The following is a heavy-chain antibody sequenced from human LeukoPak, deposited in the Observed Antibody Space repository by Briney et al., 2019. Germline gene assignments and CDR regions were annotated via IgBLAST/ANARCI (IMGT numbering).Heavy chain of an antibody. V-gene: IGHV4-39*07. CDR2: IYYSGST. CDR3: ARDLLVANHAFDI. Sequence: PSETLSLTCTVSGGSISSSSYYWGWIRQPPGKGLEWIGSIYYSGSTYYNPSLKSRVTISVDTSKNQFSLKLSSVTAADTAVYYCARDLLVANHAFDIWGQGTMVTVSS. CDR1: GGSISSSSYY. J-gene: IGHJ3*02. D-gene: IGHD5-12*01.